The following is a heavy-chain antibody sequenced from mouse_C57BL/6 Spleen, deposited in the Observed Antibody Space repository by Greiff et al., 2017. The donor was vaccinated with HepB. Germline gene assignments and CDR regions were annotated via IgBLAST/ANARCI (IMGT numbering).Heavy chain of an antibody. D-gene: IGHD1-1*01. CDR3: ARTPYYYGSSSAWFAY. CDR2: INPNNGGT. J-gene: IGHJ3*01. V-gene: IGHV1-18*01. Sequence: VHVKQSGPELVKPGASVKIPCKASGYTFTDYNMDWVKQSHGKSLEWIGDINPNNGGTIYNQKFKGKATLTVDKSSSTAYMELRSLTSEDTAVDYCARTPYYYGSSSAWFAYWGQGTLVTVSA. CDR1: GYTFTDYN.